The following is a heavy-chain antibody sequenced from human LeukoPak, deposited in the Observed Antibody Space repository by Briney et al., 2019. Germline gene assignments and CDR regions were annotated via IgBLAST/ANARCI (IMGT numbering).Heavy chain of an antibody. J-gene: IGHJ3*02. V-gene: IGHV4-59*01. CDR1: GYSIASGYL. CDR2: ISYIGST. Sequence: SETLSLTCTVSGYSIASGYLWSWIRQPPGKGLEWIGYISYIGSTNYNPSLKSRVTISIDTSKNQFSLKLSSVTAADTAVYYCARDLITVTKGFDIWGQGTMVSVSS. D-gene: IGHD4-17*01. CDR3: ARDLITVTKGFDI.